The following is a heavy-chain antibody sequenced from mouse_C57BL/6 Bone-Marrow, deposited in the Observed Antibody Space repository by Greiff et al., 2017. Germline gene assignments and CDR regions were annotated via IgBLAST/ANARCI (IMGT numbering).Heavy chain of an antibody. D-gene: IGHD2-1*01. Sequence: EVMLVESEGGLVQPGSSMKLSCTASGFTFSDYYMAWVRQVPEKGLEWVANINYDGSSTYYLDSLKSRFIISRDNAKNILYLQMSSLKSEDTATYYCARENYGNYVDYWGQGTTLTVSS. CDR3: ARENYGNYVDY. CDR2: INYDGSST. J-gene: IGHJ2*01. CDR1: GFTFSDYY. V-gene: IGHV5-16*01.